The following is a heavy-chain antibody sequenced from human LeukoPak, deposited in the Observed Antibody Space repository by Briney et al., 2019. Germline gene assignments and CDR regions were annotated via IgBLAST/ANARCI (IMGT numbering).Heavy chain of an antibody. V-gene: IGHV1-69*13. CDR2: IIPIFGTA. CDR1: GGTFSSYA. J-gene: IGHJ6*02. D-gene: IGHD3-10*01. Sequence: SVTVSCTASGGTFSSYAISWVRQAPGQGLEWMGGIIPIFGTANYAQKFQGRVTITADEFMSTAYMELSSLRSEDTAVSYCATGLRVTMVRGDYYYHMDVWGQGTTVTVSS. CDR3: ATGLRVTMVRGDYYYHMDV.